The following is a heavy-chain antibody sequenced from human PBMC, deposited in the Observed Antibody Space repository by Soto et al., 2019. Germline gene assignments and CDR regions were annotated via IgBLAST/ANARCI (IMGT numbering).Heavy chain of an antibody. Sequence: ASVKVSCKASGDTFTGYYLHWVRQAPGQGLEWMGWINPSSGGANIAQKFQGWVTMTRDTSIDTAYMELSRLRSDDTAVYYCARDAAMGDYYHYGMDVWGKGTPVTVSS. J-gene: IGHJ6*04. CDR3: ARDAAMGDYYHYGMDV. V-gene: IGHV1-2*04. D-gene: IGHD5-18*01. CDR2: INPSSGGA. CDR1: GDTFTGYY.